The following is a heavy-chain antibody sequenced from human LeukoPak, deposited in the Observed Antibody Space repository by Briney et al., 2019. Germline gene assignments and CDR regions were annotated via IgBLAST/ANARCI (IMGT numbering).Heavy chain of an antibody. D-gene: IGHD3-22*01. CDR3: ARDFGYYYDSSGSEYFQH. Sequence: SGTLSLTCAVSGGSISSSNWWSWVRQPPGKGLEWIGEIYHSGSTNYNPSLKSRVTISVDKSKNQFSLKLSSVTAADTAVYYCARDFGYYYDSSGSEYFQHWGQGTLVTVSS. V-gene: IGHV4-4*02. CDR1: GGSISSSNW. J-gene: IGHJ1*01. CDR2: IYHSGST.